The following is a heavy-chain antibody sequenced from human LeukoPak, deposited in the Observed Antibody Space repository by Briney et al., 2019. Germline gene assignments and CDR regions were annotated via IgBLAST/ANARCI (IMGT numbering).Heavy chain of an antibody. CDR1: GGSISSSSYY. CDR2: IYYSGST. J-gene: IGHJ4*02. D-gene: IGHD3-10*01. V-gene: IGHV4-39*07. CDR3: ARRLWFGDRAEYYFDY. Sequence: SETLSLTCTVSGGSISSSSYYWGWIRQPPGKGLEWIGSIYYSGSTYYNPSLKSRVTISVDTSKNQFSLKLSSVTAADTAVYYCARRLWFGDRAEYYFDYWGQGTLVTVSS.